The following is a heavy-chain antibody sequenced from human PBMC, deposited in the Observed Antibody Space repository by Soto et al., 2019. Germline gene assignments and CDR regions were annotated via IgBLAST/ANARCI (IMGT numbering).Heavy chain of an antibody. CDR3: AKKVVADPRVKCFDP. Sequence: GGSLRLSCAASGFTFSSYAMSWVRQAPGKGLEWVSAISGSGGSTYYADSVKGRFTISRDNSKNTLYLQMNSLRAEDTAVYYCAKKVVADPRVKCFDPWGQGTLVTVSS. CDR1: GFTFSSYA. D-gene: IGHD2-15*01. J-gene: IGHJ5*02. V-gene: IGHV3-23*01. CDR2: ISGSGGST.